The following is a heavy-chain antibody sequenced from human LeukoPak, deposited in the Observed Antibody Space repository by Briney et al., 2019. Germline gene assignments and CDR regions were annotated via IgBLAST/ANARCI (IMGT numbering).Heavy chain of an antibody. V-gene: IGHV3-15*01. CDR3: TTGQATTSHDGY. CDR1: GFTFSSAW. J-gene: IGHJ4*02. Sequence: GWFLRLSCAAAGFTFSSAWMNWGRQAPGKGVDWVGRIKNKRSGGTTDYAAPVQGRSTISRDDSGNTLYLQMNSLRTEDTAVYYCTTGQATTSHDGYWGQGTLVIVSS. D-gene: IGHD1-1*01. CDR2: IKNKRSGGTT.